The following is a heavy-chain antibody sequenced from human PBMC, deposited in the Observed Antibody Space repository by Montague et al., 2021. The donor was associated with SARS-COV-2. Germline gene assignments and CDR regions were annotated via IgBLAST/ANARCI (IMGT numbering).Heavy chain of an antibody. V-gene: IGHV2-70*01. CDR2: XDWDDDK. Sequence: PALVKPTQTLTLTCTFSGFSLSTSGIGVSWIRQPPGKALEWLALXDWDDDKYYSTSLKTRLTISKDTSKNQVVLTMTNMDPVDTATYYCARIRDYDILTGSYSGFDYWGQGTLVTVSS. J-gene: IGHJ4*02. CDR1: GFSLSTSGIG. D-gene: IGHD3-9*01. CDR3: ARIRDYDILTGSYSGFDY.